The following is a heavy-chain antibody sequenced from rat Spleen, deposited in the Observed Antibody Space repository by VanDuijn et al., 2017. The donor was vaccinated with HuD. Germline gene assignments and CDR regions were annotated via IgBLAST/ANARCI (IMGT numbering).Heavy chain of an antibody. D-gene: IGHD1-5*01. CDR2: IWGDEST. V-gene: IGHV2-1*01. CDR3: TRDRDIGTTPFDY. CDR1: GFSLISYS. J-gene: IGHJ2*01. Sequence: QVQLKESGPGLVQPSQTLSLTCTVSGFSLISYSVHWVRQPPGKGLEWMGGIWGDESTDYNSALKSRLSITRDTSKSQVFLKMNSLQTDDTGTYYCTRDRDIGTTPFDYWGQGVMVTVSS.